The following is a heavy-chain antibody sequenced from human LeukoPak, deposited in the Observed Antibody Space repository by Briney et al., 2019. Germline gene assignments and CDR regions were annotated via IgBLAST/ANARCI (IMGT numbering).Heavy chain of an antibody. Sequence: GGSLRLSCAASGFTFSSYSMNWVRQAPGKGLKWVSSINSSSSYIYYTDSVKGTFTISRANTKTSLYLRMNRPRDEDTDDYSCARVINDVYNWNEGALDYWGQGTLVTVSS. CDR1: GFTFSSYS. CDR3: ARVINDVYNWNEGALDY. D-gene: IGHD1-20*01. V-gene: IGHV3-21*01. J-gene: IGHJ4*02. CDR2: INSSSSYI.